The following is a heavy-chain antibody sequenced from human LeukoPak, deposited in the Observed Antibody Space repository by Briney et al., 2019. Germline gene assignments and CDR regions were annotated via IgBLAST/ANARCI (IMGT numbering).Heavy chain of an antibody. CDR1: GGSISSYY. Sequence: PSETLSLTCTVSGGSISSYYWSWIRQPPGKGLEWIGYIYYSGGTNYNPSLKSRVTISVDTSKNQFSLKLSSVTAADTAVYYCASSTTLTTYAFDIWGQGTMVTVSS. CDR3: ASSTTLTTYAFDI. J-gene: IGHJ3*02. V-gene: IGHV4-59*01. CDR2: IYYSGGT. D-gene: IGHD4-11*01.